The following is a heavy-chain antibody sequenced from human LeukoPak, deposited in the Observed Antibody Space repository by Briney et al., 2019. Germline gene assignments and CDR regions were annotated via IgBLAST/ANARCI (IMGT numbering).Heavy chain of an antibody. V-gene: IGHV4-34*01. CDR2: INHSGST. CDR1: GFTFSSYA. D-gene: IGHD6-13*01. J-gene: IGHJ6*02. CDR3: ASNIGVIAAAGRYYYYYGMDV. Sequence: GSLRLSCAASGFTFSSYAMSWVRQPPGKGLEWIGEINHSGSTNYNPSLKSRVTISVDTPKNQFSPKLSSVTAADTAVYYCASNIGVIAAAGRYYYYYGMDVWGQGTTVTVSS.